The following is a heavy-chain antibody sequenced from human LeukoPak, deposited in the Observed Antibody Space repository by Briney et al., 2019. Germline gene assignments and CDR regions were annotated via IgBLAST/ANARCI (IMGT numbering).Heavy chain of an antibody. Sequence: GGSLRLSCAASGFTFDDYGLSWVRQAPGKGLEWVSGINWNGGSTGYADSVKGRFTISRDNAKNSLYLQMNSLRAEDTALYYCARATAAYYYYMDVWGKGTTVTVSS. CDR1: GFTFDDYG. CDR2: INWNGGST. J-gene: IGHJ6*03. CDR3: ARATAAYYYYMDV. D-gene: IGHD2-2*01. V-gene: IGHV3-20*04.